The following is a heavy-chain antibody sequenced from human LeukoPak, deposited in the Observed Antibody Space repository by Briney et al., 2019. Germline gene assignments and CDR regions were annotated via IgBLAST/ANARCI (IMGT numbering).Heavy chain of an antibody. CDR2: ISWDSMKI. Sequence: GGSLRLSCAASGFTFDDYAMHWVRQAPGKGLEWVSGISWDSMKIGYADSVKGRFTISGDNAKTSLFLQMNSLRTEDTALYYCAKTAETLGYCSTTNCYIDYWGQGTLVTVSS. CDR1: GFTFDDYA. J-gene: IGHJ4*02. CDR3: AKTAETLGYCSTTNCYIDY. D-gene: IGHD2-2*03. V-gene: IGHV3-9*01.